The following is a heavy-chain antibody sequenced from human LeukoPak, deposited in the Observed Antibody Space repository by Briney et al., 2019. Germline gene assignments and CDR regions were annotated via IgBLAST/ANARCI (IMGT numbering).Heavy chain of an antibody. D-gene: IGHD2-2*01. Sequence: GGSLRLSCAASGFTFSSYEMNWVRQAPGKGLEWVSFISSSGSSIYYADSVKGRFTISRDNAKNSLYLKMNSLASDDTAVYYFARGRFCSSTSCYDDYWGQGTLVTVSS. CDR3: ARGRFCSSTSCYDDY. CDR2: ISSSGSSI. CDR1: GFTFSSYE. J-gene: IGHJ4*02. V-gene: IGHV3-48*03.